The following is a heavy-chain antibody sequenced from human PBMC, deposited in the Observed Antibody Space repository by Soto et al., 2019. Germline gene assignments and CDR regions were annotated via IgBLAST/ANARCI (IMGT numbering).Heavy chain of an antibody. Sequence: PGGSLRLSCVASGFTFSSYAMTLVRQAPGKGLEWVSTVTNSGSETYYADSVKGRFTISRDNSRDTLYLQMNSLRAEDTAVYYCAKDAVYNDGVWLTDYWGRGTLVTVSS. CDR3: AKDAVYNDGVWLTDY. D-gene: IGHD5-12*01. J-gene: IGHJ4*02. CDR2: VTNSGSET. V-gene: IGHV3-23*01. CDR1: GFTFSSYA.